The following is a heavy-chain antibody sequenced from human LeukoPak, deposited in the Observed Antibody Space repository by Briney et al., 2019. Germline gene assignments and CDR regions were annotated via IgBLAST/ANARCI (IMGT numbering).Heavy chain of an antibody. CDR3: ARGGPYGEPFDY. J-gene: IGHJ4*02. Sequence: SETLSLTCTVSGGSVSSGSYYWSWIRQPPGKGLEWIGYINYSGSTNYNPSLKSRVTISVDTSKNQFSLMVSSVTAADPAVYYCARGGPYGEPFDYWGQGTLVIVSS. V-gene: IGHV4-61*01. CDR2: INYSGST. CDR1: GGSVSSGSYY. D-gene: IGHD4-17*01.